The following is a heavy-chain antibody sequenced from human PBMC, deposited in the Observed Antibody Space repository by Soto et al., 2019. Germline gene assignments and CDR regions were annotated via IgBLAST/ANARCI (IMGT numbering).Heavy chain of an antibody. CDR3: ARSRGRYYSHFDS. J-gene: IGHJ4*02. V-gene: IGHV1-69*08. CDR2: VIPILGAS. Sequence: QVQLVQSGAEVKKPGSSVKVSCKASADTFTGYTVTWVRQAPGQGLEWVGRVIPILGASNFAQKFQGRVTISADKSTDKAYMVLTGLTSEDTAVYYCARSRGRYYSHFDSWGQGTLVTVSS. D-gene: IGHD1-26*01. CDR1: ADTFTGYT.